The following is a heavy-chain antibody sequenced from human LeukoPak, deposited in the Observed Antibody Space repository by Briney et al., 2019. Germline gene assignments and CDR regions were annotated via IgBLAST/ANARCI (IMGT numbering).Heavy chain of an antibody. CDR2: IYSSGST. CDR3: ARTFLSGDGYKVGYFDY. CDR1: GFTVSSNY. V-gene: IGHV3-53*01. Sequence: GGSLRLSCAASGFTVSSNYMSWVRQAPGKGPEWVSLIYSSGSTYYTNSVKGRFTISRDNSQNTLYLQMNSLSAEDTAVYYCARTFLSGDGYKVGYFDYWGQGTLVTVSS. J-gene: IGHJ4*02. D-gene: IGHD5-24*01.